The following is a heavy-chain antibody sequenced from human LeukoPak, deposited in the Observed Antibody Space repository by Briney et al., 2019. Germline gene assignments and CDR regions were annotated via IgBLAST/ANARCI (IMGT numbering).Heavy chain of an antibody. D-gene: IGHD2-2*01. CDR3: ASTSTSNYYYYYYMDV. J-gene: IGHJ6*03. V-gene: IGHV4-39*01. CDR2: IYYSGST. CDR1: GGSISSSSYY. Sequence: SETLSLTCTVSGGSISSSSYYWGWIRQPPGKGLEWIGSIYYSGSTYYNPSLKSRVTISVDTSKNQFSLKLSSVTAVDTAVYYCASTSTSNYYYYYYMDVWGKGTTVTVSS.